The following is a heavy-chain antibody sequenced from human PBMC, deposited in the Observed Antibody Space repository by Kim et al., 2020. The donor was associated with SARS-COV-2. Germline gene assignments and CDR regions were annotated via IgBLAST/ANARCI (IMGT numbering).Heavy chain of an antibody. CDR3: ARGTYYYDSSGYLGGWYFDL. Sequence: GGSLRLSCAASGFTFSSYDMHWVRQATGKGLEWVSAIGTAGDPYYPGSVKGRFTISRENAKNSLYLQMNSLRAGDTAVYYCARGTYYYDSSGYLGGWYFDLWGRGTLVTVSS. J-gene: IGHJ2*01. CDR1: GFTFSSYD. V-gene: IGHV3-13*05. D-gene: IGHD3-22*01. CDR2: IGTAGDP.